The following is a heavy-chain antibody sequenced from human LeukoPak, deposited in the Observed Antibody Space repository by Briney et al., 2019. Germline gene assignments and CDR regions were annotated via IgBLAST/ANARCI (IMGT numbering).Heavy chain of an antibody. Sequence: VASVKVSCKASGGTFSSYAISWVRQAPGQGLEWMGRIIPILGIANYAQKFQGRVTITADRSTSTAYMELSSLRSEDTAVYYCARNAVPAANPAPLTESYAFDIWGQGTMVTVSS. J-gene: IGHJ3*02. CDR3: ARNAVPAANPAPLTESYAFDI. CDR1: GGTFSSYA. CDR2: IIPILGIA. D-gene: IGHD2-2*01. V-gene: IGHV1-69*04.